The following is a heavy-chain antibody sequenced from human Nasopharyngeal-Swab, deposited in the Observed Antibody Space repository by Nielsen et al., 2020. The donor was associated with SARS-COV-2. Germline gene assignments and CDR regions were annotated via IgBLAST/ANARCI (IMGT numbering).Heavy chain of an antibody. J-gene: IGHJ4*02. CDR3: ARDTRYYDSSGLSDY. D-gene: IGHD3-22*01. CDR2: ISGSGRTT. CDR1: GFTFNTYA. Sequence: GGSLRLSCADSGFTFNTYAMTWVRQAPGKGLEWVSLISGSGRTTYYADSVKGRFTISRDNSKNTLYLQMNSLRAEDTAVYYCARDTRYYDSSGLSDYWGQGTLVTVSS. V-gene: IGHV3-23*01.